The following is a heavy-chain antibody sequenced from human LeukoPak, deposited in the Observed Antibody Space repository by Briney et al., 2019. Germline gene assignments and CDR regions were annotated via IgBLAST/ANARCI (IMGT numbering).Heavy chain of an antibody. CDR2: ISSSSSYI. CDR3: ARVLLEWELHGWFDP. J-gene: IGHJ5*02. CDR1: GFTFSSYS. D-gene: IGHD1-26*01. V-gene: IGHV3-21*01. Sequence: GGSLRLSCAASGFTFSSYSMNWVRQAPGKGLEWVSSISSSSSYIYYADSVKGRFTISRDNAKNSLYLQMNSLRAEDTAVYYCARVLLEWELHGWFDPWGQGTLVTVSS.